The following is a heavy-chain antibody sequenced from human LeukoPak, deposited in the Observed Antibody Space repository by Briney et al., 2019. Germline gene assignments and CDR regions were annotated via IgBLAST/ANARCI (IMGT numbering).Heavy chain of an antibody. CDR1: GFTFSSYS. V-gene: IGHV3-21*01. CDR2: ISSSSSYI. CDR3: ARLWGIAVAPRIDY. Sequence: GGSLRLSCAASGFTFSSYSMNWVRQAPGKGLEWVSSISSSSSYIYYAVSVKGRFTISRDNAKNSLYLQMNSLRAEDTAVYYCARLWGIAVAPRIDYWGQGTLVTVSS. J-gene: IGHJ4*02. D-gene: IGHD6-19*01.